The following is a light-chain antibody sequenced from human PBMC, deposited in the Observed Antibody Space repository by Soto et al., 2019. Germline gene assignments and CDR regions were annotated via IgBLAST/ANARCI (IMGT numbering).Light chain of an antibody. Sequence: QAVFTHEPSLTLSPGGTVTLTCDSSTGAVTNGHYPYWFQQRPGQAPTTLIYDAINKHSWTPARFSGSLLGGKAALTLSGAQPEDEADYYCLLSYNGVRIFGGGTQLTVL. V-gene: IGLV7-46*01. CDR1: TGAVTNGHY. CDR3: LLSYNGVRI. J-gene: IGLJ2*01. CDR2: DAI.